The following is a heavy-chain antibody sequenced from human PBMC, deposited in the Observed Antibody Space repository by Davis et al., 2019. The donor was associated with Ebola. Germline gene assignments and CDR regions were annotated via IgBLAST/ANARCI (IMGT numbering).Heavy chain of an antibody. V-gene: IGHV4-34*01. CDR2: INHSGST. CDR3: AGAPVYYYYGMDV. Sequence: SETLSLTCAVYGGSFSGYYWSWIRQPPGKGLAWIGEINHSGSTNYNPSLKSRVTISVDTSKNQFSLKLSSVTAADTAVYYCAGAPVYYYYGMDVWGKGTTVTVSS. D-gene: IGHD4/OR15-4a*01. CDR1: GGSFSGYY. J-gene: IGHJ6*04.